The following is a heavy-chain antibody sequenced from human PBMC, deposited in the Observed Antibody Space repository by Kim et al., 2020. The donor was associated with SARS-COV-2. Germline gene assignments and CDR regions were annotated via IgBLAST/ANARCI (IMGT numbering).Heavy chain of an antibody. CDR3: ARGVDTTMVLR. J-gene: IGHJ4*02. Sequence: SETLSLTCTVSGDLTSSYYWSWIRQPPGKGLEWIGYVYYTGSTTYNPSLQSRVTISIDTSRSQFSLKLTSVTAADTAVYYCARGVDTTMVLRWGQGTLVT. CDR2: VYYTGST. CDR1: GDLTSSYY. D-gene: IGHD5-18*01. V-gene: IGHV4-59*01.